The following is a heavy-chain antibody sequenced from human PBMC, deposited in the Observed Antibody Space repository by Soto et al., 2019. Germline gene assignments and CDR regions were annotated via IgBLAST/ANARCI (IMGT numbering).Heavy chain of an antibody. J-gene: IGHJ6*02. V-gene: IGHV4-30-4*01. CDR2: YHSGGST. CDR3: VRSRRVESGNDSGLDV. CDR1: GVSLNTADTW. Sequence: QVQLQESGSGLVKPSQSLSLTCTVSGVSLNTADTWWSWIRQSPGKGLEFIGYYHSGGSTYYDATFRSRVIISADTSNSQFSLKLSSVTVADTAVYFCVRSRRVESGNDSGLDVWGQGNTVTVSS. D-gene: IGHD2-21*01.